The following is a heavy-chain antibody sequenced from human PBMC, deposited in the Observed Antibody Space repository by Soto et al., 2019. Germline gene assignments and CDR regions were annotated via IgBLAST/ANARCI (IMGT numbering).Heavy chain of an antibody. D-gene: IGHD1-1*01. CDR3: ARVGEGTEMYYFDN. Sequence: QVQLVQSGAEVKKPGASVKVSCKASGYTFTSYGISWVRQAPGQGLEWMGWISAYNGNTNYAQKFQGRVTMTTHTTKSTAYKERMSLRSYDTAVYYFARVGEGTEMYYFDNWAHGTLVTVSS. CDR2: ISAYNGNT. V-gene: IGHV1-18*01. J-gene: IGHJ4*01. CDR1: GYTFTSYG.